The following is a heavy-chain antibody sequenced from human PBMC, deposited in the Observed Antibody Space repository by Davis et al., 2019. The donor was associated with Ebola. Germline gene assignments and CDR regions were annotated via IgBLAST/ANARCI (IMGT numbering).Heavy chain of an antibody. CDR1: GFTVSSNY. V-gene: IGHV3-53*05. J-gene: IGHJ4*02. CDR2: IYSGGST. D-gene: IGHD1-26*01. Sequence: PGGSLRLSCAASGFTVSSNYMSWVRQAPGKGLEWVSVIYSGGSTYYADSVKGRFTISRDNSKNTLYLQMNSLRAEDTAVYYCARIYSGSYYPGFDYWGQGTLVTVSS. CDR3: ARIYSGSYYPGFDY.